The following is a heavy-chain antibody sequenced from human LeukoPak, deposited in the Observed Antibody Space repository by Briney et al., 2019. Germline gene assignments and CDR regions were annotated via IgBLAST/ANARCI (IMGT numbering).Heavy chain of an antibody. Sequence: GGSLRLSCAASGFTFSSYAMSLVRQAPGKGLEWVSAISGSGGSTYYADSVKGRFTISRDNSKNTLYLQMNSLRAEDTAVYYCAKDLEPYYYGSGSYCPDYWGQGTLVTVSS. CDR3: AKDLEPYYYGSGSYCPDY. J-gene: IGHJ4*02. CDR1: GFTFSSYA. V-gene: IGHV3-23*01. CDR2: ISGSGGST. D-gene: IGHD3-10*01.